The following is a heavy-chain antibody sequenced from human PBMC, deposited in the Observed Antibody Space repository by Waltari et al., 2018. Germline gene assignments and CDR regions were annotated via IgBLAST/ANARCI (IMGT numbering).Heavy chain of an antibody. CDR1: GYTFSGYY. D-gene: IGHD7-27*01. CDR2: IIPNSGGT. CDR3: ARGNWGYFFDY. Sequence: GSCETSGYTFSGYYIHWVRQAPGQGPEWMGRIIPNSGGTSYAQKFQGRVTMTRDTSITTAYMELRSLTSDDTAVYYCARGNWGYFFDYWGQGTLVTVSS. J-gene: IGHJ4*02. V-gene: IGHV1-2*06.